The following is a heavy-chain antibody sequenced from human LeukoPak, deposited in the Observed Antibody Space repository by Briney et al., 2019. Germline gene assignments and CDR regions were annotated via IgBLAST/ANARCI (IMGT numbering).Heavy chain of an antibody. D-gene: IGHD3-22*01. CDR2: IYYSGST. Sequence: PSETLSLTCTVSGGSISSSSYYWGWIRQPPGTGLEWIGSIYYSGSTYYNPSLKSRVTISVDTSKNQFSLKLSSVTAADTAVYYCGSFERYDILLGAGQNEYYFDYWGQGTLVTVSS. CDR1: GGSISSSSYY. J-gene: IGHJ4*02. V-gene: IGHV4-39*01. CDR3: GSFERYDILLGAGQNEYYFDY.